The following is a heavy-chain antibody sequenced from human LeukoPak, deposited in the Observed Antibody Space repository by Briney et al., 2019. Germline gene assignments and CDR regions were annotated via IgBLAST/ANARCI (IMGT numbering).Heavy chain of an antibody. V-gene: IGHV4-39*01. CDR3: ARLVATSSSPSIDY. J-gene: IGHJ4*02. CDR2: IYYSGST. D-gene: IGHD6-6*01. Sequence: PSETLSLTCTVSGGSISSSSYYWGWIRQPPGKGLEWIGSIYYSGSTYYNPSLKSRVTISVDTSKNQFPLKLSSVTAADTAVYYCARLVATSSSPSIDYWGQGTLVTVSS. CDR1: GGSISSSSYY.